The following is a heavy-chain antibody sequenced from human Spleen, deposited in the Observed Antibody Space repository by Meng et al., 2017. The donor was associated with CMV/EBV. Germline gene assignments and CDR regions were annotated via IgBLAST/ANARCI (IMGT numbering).Heavy chain of an antibody. CDR2: IYSGGST. D-gene: IGHD5-24*01. J-gene: IGHJ4*02. Sequence: GESLKISCAASGFTVSSSYMSWVRQAPGKGLEWVSVIYSGGSTYYADSVKGRFTISRDNSKNTLYLQMNSLRAEDTAVYYCARDGDYWGQGTLVTVSS. CDR3: ARDGDY. V-gene: IGHV3-66*02. CDR1: GFTVSSSY.